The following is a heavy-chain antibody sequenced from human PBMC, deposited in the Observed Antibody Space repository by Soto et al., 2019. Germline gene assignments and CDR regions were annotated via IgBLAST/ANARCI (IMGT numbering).Heavy chain of an antibody. CDR1: GGSISSGVDS. V-gene: IGHV4-30-2*01. CDR2: IYHSGST. Sequence: PSETLSLTCAVSGGSISSGVDSWSGIRQPPGKGLEWIGYIYHSGSTYYNPSLKSRVTISVDRSKNQFSLKLSSVTAADTAVYYCARAMVPDAFDIWGQGTMVTVSS. CDR3: ARAMVPDAFDI. D-gene: IGHD2-8*01. J-gene: IGHJ3*02.